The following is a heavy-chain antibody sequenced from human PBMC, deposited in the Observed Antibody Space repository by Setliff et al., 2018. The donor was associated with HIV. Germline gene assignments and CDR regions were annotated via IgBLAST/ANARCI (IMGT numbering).Heavy chain of an antibody. D-gene: IGHD2-8*02. CDR1: GFTFGSYW. CDR2: IKGDGSKT. V-gene: IGHV3-7*03. CDR3: ARGPSSTHWSPGYFQH. Sequence: GGSLRLSCAASGFTFGSYWMSWVRQAPGQGLEYVAHIKGDGSKTKYVDSVRGRFTISRDNAKKSLYLQMNSLRAEDTAVYYCARGPSSTHWSPGYFQHWGQGTPVTVSS. J-gene: IGHJ1*01.